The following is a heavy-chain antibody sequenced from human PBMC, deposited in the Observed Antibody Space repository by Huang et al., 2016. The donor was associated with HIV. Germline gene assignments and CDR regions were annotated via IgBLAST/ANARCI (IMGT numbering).Heavy chain of an antibody. J-gene: IGHJ4*02. CDR3: ARVESRRYYDSSGYYY. Sequence: QVQLVQSGAEVKKPGSSVKVSCTASGGTLSSYAISWVRQAPGQGLEWMGGSSHIFGTANYAQKCKGRVTITADESTSTAYRELSSLRSEDTAVYYCARVESRRYYDSSGYYYWGQGTLVTVSS. D-gene: IGHD3-22*01. CDR2: SSHIFGTA. V-gene: IGHV1-69*01. CDR1: GGTLSSYA.